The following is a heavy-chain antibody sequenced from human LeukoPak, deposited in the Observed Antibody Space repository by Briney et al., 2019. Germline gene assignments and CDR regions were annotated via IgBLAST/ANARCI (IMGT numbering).Heavy chain of an antibody. D-gene: IGHD6-19*01. Sequence: GGSLRLSCAASGFTFSTYAMSWVRQAPGKGLEWVSAISGSGGSTYYADSVKGRFTISRDNSKNTLYLQMNSLGAEDTAVYYCAKDRYSSGWFFDYWGQGTLVTVSS. V-gene: IGHV3-23*01. CDR3: AKDRYSSGWFFDY. CDR2: ISGSGGST. CDR1: GFTFSTYA. J-gene: IGHJ4*02.